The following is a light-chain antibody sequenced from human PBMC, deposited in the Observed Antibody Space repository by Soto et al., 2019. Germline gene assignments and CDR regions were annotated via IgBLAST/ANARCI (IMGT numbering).Light chain of an antibody. Sequence: QSVLTQPPSVSGAPGQRVTISCTGSSSNIGAGFDVHWYQHLPGTAPNVLIYGYSNRPSGVSDRFSGSKADTSASLAITGLQAEDEADYYCQSYDTSLSSVVFGGGTKVTVL. CDR1: SSNIGAGFD. CDR3: QSYDTSLSSVV. CDR2: GYS. J-gene: IGLJ2*01. V-gene: IGLV1-40*01.